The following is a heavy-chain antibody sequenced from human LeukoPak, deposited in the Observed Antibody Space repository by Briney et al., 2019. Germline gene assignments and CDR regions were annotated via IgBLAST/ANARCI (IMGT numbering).Heavy chain of an antibody. Sequence: PGGSLRLSCGVSELSFSNFWMSWVRQAPGKGLEWVANIKQDGSEKYYVDSVKGRFTISRDNAKNSLYLQMNSLRAEDTAVYYCARAQQLVPASELDYWGQGTLVTVSS. CDR3: ARAQQLVPASELDY. CDR1: ELSFSNFW. J-gene: IGHJ4*02. V-gene: IGHV3-7*01. D-gene: IGHD6-6*01. CDR2: IKQDGSEK.